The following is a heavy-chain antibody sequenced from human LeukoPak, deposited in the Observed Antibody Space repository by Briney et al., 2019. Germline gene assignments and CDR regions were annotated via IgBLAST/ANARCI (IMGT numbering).Heavy chain of an antibody. V-gene: IGHV3-33*06. J-gene: IGHJ4*02. D-gene: IGHD3-22*01. CDR2: IWYDGSNK. CDR3: AKDSSYYYDSYYFDY. Sequence: RSLRLSCAASGFTFSSYGMHWVRQAPGKGLEWVAVIWYDGSNKYYAASVKGRFTISRDNSKNTLYLQMNSLRAEDTAVYYCAKDSSYYYDSYYFDYWGQGTLVTVSS. CDR1: GFTFSSYG.